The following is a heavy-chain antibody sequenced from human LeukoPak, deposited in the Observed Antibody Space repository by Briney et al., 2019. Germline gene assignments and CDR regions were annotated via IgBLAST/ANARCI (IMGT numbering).Heavy chain of an antibody. V-gene: IGHV1-8*03. CDR3: ARESYMYSYGYFDY. CDR1: GYTFTSYD. Sequence: ASVKVSCKASGYTFTSYDINWVRQATGQGLEWMGWMNPNSGNTGYAQKFQGRVTITRDMSTSTVYMELSSLRSEDTAVYYCARESYMYSYGYFDYWGQGTLVTVSS. D-gene: IGHD5-18*01. J-gene: IGHJ4*02. CDR2: MNPNSGNT.